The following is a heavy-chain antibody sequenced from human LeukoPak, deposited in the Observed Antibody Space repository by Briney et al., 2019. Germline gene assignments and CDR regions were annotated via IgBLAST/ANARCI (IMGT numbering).Heavy chain of an antibody. V-gene: IGHV4-30-2*01. CDR3: ARVKRSGYEYYFDY. CDR2: IYHSGST. D-gene: IGHD5-12*01. Sequence: SETLSLTCAVSGGSISSGGYSWSWIRQTPGKGLEWFGYIYHSGSTYYNPSLKSRVTISVDRSKNQFSLKLSSVTAADTAVYYCARVKRSGYEYYFDYWGQGTLVTVSS. J-gene: IGHJ4*02. CDR1: GGSISSGGYS.